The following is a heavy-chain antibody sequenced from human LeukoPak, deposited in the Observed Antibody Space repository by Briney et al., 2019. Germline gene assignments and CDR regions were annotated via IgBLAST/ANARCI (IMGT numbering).Heavy chain of an antibody. D-gene: IGHD3-22*01. Sequence: SSQTLSLTCAVSGGSISSGGYSWSWIRQPPGKGLEWIGYIYHSGSTYYNPSLKSRVTISVDTSKNQFSLKLSSVTAADTAVYYCARSMIVVVNWFDPWGQGTLVTVSS. CDR3: ARSMIVVVNWFDP. J-gene: IGHJ5*02. CDR2: IYHSGST. CDR1: GGSISSGGYS. V-gene: IGHV4-30-2*01.